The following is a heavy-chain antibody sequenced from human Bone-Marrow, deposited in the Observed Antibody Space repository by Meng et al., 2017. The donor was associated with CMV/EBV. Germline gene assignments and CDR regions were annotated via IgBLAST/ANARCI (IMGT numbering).Heavy chain of an antibody. CDR3: TRAGYYDSSGTSVDY. CDR1: GFIFSHYY. D-gene: IGHD3-22*01. CDR2: ISGSGSTI. Sequence: GESLQISCAASGFIFSHYYMTWIRQAPGKGLEWVSHISGSGSTIYYADSVKGRFTISRDNAKKSLYLQMNSLRAEDTAVYYCTRAGYYDSSGTSVDYWGQGTLVTVSS. V-gene: IGHV3-11*01. J-gene: IGHJ4*02.